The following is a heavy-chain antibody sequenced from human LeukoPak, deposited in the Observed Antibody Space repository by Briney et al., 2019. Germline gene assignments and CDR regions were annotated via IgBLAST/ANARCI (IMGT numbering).Heavy chain of an antibody. CDR2: ISGSGGST. D-gene: IGHD2-2*01. CDR3: TSCSSTSCYECFDY. CDR1: GFTFSSYA. V-gene: IGHV3-23*01. Sequence: GGSLRLSCAASGFTFSSYAMSWVRQAPGKGLEWVSAISGSGGSTYYADSVKGRFTISRDNSKNTLYLQMNSLRAEDTAVYYCTSCSSTSCYECFDYWGQGTLVTVSS. J-gene: IGHJ4*02.